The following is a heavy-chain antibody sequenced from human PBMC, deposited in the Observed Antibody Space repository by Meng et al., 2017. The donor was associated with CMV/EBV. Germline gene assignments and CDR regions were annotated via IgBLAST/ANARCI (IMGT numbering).Heavy chain of an antibody. CDR1: GFTFSSYS. V-gene: IGHV3-21*01. Sequence: GESLKISCAASGFTFSSYSMNWVRQAPGKGLEWVSSISSSSSYIYYADSVKGRFTISRDNAKNSLYLQMNSLRAEDTAVYYCAREQENPYSGYYYYYGMDVWGQGTTVTVSS. D-gene: IGHD2-15*01. J-gene: IGHJ6*02. CDR2: ISSSSSYI. CDR3: AREQENPYSGYYYYYGMDV.